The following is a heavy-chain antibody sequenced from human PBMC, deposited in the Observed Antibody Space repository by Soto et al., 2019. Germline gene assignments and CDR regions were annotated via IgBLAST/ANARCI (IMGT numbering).Heavy chain of an antibody. CDR1: GYTFTKFH. V-gene: IGHV1-46*01. Sequence: ASVKVSCKASGYTFTKFHIHWVRQAPGQGLEWMGMIDPSGGVTRDAQRFQGRITMTSDTSTSSVYMELRGLTSEDTAVYYCARVLIGQDIYETFGYSFDHWGRGTLVTVSS. CDR2: IDPSGGVT. J-gene: IGHJ4*02. D-gene: IGHD2-15*01. CDR3: ARVLIGQDIYETFGYSFDH.